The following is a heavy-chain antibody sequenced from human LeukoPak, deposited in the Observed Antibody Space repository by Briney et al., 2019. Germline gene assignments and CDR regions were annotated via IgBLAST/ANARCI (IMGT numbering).Heavy chain of an antibody. CDR2: IYYSGST. CDR1: GGSISSGGYS. J-gene: IGHJ3*02. CDR3: ARQRHIVVVTAKGAFDI. V-gene: IGHV4-30-4*07. D-gene: IGHD2-21*02. Sequence: SETLSLTCAVSGGSISSGGYSWSWIRQPPGKGLEWIGYIYYSGSTYYNPSLKSRVTISVDTSKNQFSLKLSSVTAADTAVYYCARQRHIVVVTAKGAFDIWGQGTMVTVSS.